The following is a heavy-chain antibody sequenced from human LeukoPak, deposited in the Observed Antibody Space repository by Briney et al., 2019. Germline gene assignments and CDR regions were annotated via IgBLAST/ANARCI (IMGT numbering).Heavy chain of an antibody. D-gene: IGHD6-25*01. V-gene: IGHV3-21*01. CDR3: ARDVVGSDY. Sequence: GGSLRLSCTASGFTFSSYAINWVRQAPGKGLEWVSSISPTSTYIYYADSVRGRFTISRDNAKNSLYLQMNSLRAEDTAVYYCARDVVGSDYWGQGTLVTVSS. J-gene: IGHJ4*02. CDR2: ISPTSTYI. CDR1: GFTFSSYA.